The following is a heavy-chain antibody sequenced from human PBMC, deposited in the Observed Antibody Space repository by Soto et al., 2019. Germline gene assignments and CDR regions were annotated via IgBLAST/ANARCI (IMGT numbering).Heavy chain of an antibody. Sequence: QVQLVQSGAEVKKPGSSVKVSCKASGGTFSSYAISWVRQAPGQGLEWMGGIIPIFGTPNYAQKFQGRVTITADESTSTAYMELSSLSSEDTAVYYCASSRKDYYYYGMDVWGQGTTVTVSS. CDR3: ASSRKDYYYYGMDV. V-gene: IGHV1-69*12. J-gene: IGHJ6*02. D-gene: IGHD6-13*01. CDR2: IIPIFGTP. CDR1: GGTFSSYA.